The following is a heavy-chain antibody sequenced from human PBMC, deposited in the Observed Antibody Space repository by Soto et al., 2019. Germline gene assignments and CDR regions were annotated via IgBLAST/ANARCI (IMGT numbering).Heavy chain of an antibody. CDR2: ITVNGIT. J-gene: IGHJ1*01. D-gene: IGHD1-7*01. CDR3: ARESGENWTYEAH. Sequence: SETLSLTCTVSGAYVSDFSWSWIRQPAGKGLEWIGRITVNGITQYTPSFRSRVTMSMDTSRNQFSLNLQSATTADTALYYCARESGENWTYEAHWGQGTLVTVSS. CDR1: GAYVSDFS. V-gene: IGHV4-4*07.